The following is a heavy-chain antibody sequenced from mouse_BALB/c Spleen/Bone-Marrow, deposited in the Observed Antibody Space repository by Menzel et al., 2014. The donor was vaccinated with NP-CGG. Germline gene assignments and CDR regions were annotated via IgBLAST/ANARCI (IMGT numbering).Heavy chain of an antibody. CDR2: IYPGSGRT. CDR1: GYTFTSYW. CDR3: TRREGAYYGNYVGYFDY. Sequence: LQQSGSELVRPGVSVKLSCKASGYTFTSYWMHWVRQRHGQGLEWIGNIYPGSGRTYYDEKFKNKVSLTVDTSSSTAYMHLSSLTSEDSAVYYCTRREGAYYGNYVGYFDYWGQGTTLTVSS. V-gene: IGHV1S22*01. D-gene: IGHD2-10*01. J-gene: IGHJ2*01.